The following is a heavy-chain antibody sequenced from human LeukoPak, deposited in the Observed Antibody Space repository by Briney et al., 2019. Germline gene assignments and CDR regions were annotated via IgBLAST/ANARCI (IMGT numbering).Heavy chain of an antibody. CDR3: ARTTTYSSGWYGAY. Sequence: GESLKISCKGSGYRYSDYWISWLRQMPGKGLEWMGIIFGGDSETRYSPSLQGQVTISAEKSINTAYLQWSSLKASDTAMYYCARTTTYSSGWYGAYWGQGTLVTVSS. CDR1: GYRYSDYW. V-gene: IGHV5-51*01. D-gene: IGHD6-19*01. J-gene: IGHJ4*02. CDR2: IFGGDSET.